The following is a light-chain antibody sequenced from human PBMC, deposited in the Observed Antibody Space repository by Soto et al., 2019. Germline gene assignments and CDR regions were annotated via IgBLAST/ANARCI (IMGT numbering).Light chain of an antibody. Sequence: QSVLTQPPSVSGAPGQRVTISCTGSSSNIGAGYDVHWYQQLPGTAPKLLIYGNNNRPSGVPDRFSGSKSGTSASLAITGLQAEDYADYYCQSYDSSLSGSVFGGGTKLTVL. J-gene: IGLJ2*01. V-gene: IGLV1-40*01. CDR2: GNN. CDR3: QSYDSSLSGSV. CDR1: SSNIGAGYD.